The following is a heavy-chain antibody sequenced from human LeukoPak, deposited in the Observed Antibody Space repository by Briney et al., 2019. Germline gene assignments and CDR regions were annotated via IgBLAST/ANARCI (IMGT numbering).Heavy chain of an antibody. Sequence: SETLSLTCTVSGGSINDGYWSRIRQPPGKGLEWIGYIGYSEFTNYNPSLKSRVTISLDTSKSQFSLKLTSVTAADTAVYFCARYSTYCGSTTCYYFDYWGQGALVTVSS. J-gene: IGHJ4*02. CDR2: IGYSEFT. CDR3: ARYSTYCGSTTCYYFDY. D-gene: IGHD2-2*01. V-gene: IGHV4-59*01. CDR1: GGSINDGY.